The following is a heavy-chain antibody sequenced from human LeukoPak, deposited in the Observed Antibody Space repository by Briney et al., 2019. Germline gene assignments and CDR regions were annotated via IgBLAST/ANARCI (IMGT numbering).Heavy chain of an antibody. V-gene: IGHV3-23*01. D-gene: IGHD3-3*01. CDR1: GFTFSSYS. J-gene: IGHJ4*02. Sequence: GGSLRLSCGASGFTFSSYSMNWVRQAPGKGLEWVSGISAGGDSTYNAGSVKGRFTISRDNSKNTLYLQMSGLRVDDTAVYYCAKDHRPYDDFWSGYYSDSWGQGTLVTVSS. CDR2: ISAGGDST. CDR3: AKDHRPYDDFWSGYYSDS.